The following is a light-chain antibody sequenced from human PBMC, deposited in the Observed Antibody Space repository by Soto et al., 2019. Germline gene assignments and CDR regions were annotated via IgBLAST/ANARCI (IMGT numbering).Light chain of an antibody. J-gene: IGLJ2*01. Sequence: SYELTQPPSVSVSPGQTARITCSGDALPKQYAYWYQQKPGQAPVLVIYKDSERPSGIPERFSGSSSGTTVTLTISGVQAEDEADYYCQSADSSGTSLVVFGGGTKVTV. CDR2: KDS. CDR3: QSADSSGTSLVV. CDR1: ALPKQY. V-gene: IGLV3-25*03.